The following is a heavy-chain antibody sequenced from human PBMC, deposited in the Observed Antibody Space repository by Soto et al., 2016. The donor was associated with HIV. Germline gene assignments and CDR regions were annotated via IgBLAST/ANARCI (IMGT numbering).Heavy chain of an antibody. CDR3: ARDNGGGSGVDPYNWFRP. V-gene: IGHV3-20*04. CDR2: INWNGDNP. D-gene: IGHD3-10*01. CDR1: GFTFDDYG. J-gene: IGHJ5*02. Sequence: EVQLVESGGGLIRPGGSLRLSCAASGFTFDDYGMSWVRQAPGKGLEWVSTINWNGDNPSYTDSVRGRFTISRDNARNSLYLQMKSLRVEDTAYYYCARDNGGGSGVDPYNWFRPLGPGTXVTVSS.